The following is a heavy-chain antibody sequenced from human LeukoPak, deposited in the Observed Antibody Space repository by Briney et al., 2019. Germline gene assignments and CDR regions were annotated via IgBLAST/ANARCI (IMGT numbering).Heavy chain of an antibody. V-gene: IGHV3-15*01. CDR2: IKSKTDDGTT. J-gene: IGHJ3*01. CDR3: SYDAFDF. CDR1: GFTFSNAW. Sequence: GGSLGLSCVASGFTFSNAWMSWVRQAPGKGLEWVGRIKSKTDDGTTDYAAPVKGRFTISRDDSKNTLYLQMNSLKTEDTAVYYCSYDAFDFWGQGTMVTVSS.